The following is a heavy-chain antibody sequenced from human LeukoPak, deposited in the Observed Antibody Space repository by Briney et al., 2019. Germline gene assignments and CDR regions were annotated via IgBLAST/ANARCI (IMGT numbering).Heavy chain of an antibody. D-gene: IGHD6-13*01. Sequence: PGGSLRLSCEASGFSLSDYYMHWVRQALGKGLEWVAVIWYDGSNKYYADSVKGRFTISRDNSKNTLYLQMNSLRAEDSAVYYCARGTHSIDYWGQGTLVTVSS. J-gene: IGHJ4*02. CDR1: GFSLSDYY. CDR2: IWYDGSNK. CDR3: ARGTHSIDY. V-gene: IGHV3-33*08.